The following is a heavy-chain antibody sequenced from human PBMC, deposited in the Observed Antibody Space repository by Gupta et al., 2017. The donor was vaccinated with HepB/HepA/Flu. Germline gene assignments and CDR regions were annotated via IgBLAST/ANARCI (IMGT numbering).Heavy chain of an antibody. CDR3: AKSFCSGGSCHADHYYYYYLDV. V-gene: IGHV1-69*01. CDR1: GGTFIHYA. CDR2: IIPILDTT. D-gene: IGHD2-15*01. Sequence: QVQLVQSGAEVKEPGSSVKVSCRAAGGTFIHYAISWVRQAPGQGLEWMGGIIPILDTTNYAQNFQGRGTSTADASTSTAYMELGRLRAEDSAIYYCAKSFCSGGSCHADHYYYYYLDVWGKGTTVTVS. J-gene: IGHJ6*03.